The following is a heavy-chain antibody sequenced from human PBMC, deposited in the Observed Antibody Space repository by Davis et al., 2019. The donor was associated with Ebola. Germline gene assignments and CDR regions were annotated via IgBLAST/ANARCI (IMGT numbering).Heavy chain of an antibody. Sequence: PGGSLRLSCSASGFTFSNFCMHWVRQAPGKGLVWVACINHDGSGIWYVESVKGRFTTSRDNAKNTLYLQMNSLRGEDTAMYYCARDAEGPGALVDYWGQGTLVTVSS. V-gene: IGHV3-74*01. CDR2: INHDGSGI. CDR1: GFTFSNFC. J-gene: IGHJ4*02. CDR3: ARDAEGPGALVDY. D-gene: IGHD3-10*01.